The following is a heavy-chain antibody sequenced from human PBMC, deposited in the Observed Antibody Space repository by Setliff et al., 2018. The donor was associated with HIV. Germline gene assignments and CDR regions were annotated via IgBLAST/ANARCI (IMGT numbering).Heavy chain of an antibody. Sequence: SETLSLTCSVSSGSISGSNYYWGWLRQPPGKGLEWLGVVYYSGNTYYNPSLTSRVATSVDTSNNQFSLRLTSVTAEDTAIYYCASMIRGINSPIDFWGQGTLVTVSS. CDR2: VYYSGNT. J-gene: IGHJ4*02. V-gene: IGHV4-39*01. CDR1: SGSISGSNYY. D-gene: IGHD3-10*01. CDR3: ASMIRGINSPIDF.